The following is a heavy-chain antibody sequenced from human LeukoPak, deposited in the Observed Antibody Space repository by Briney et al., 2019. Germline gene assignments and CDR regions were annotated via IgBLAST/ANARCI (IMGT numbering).Heavy chain of an antibody. D-gene: IGHD5-12*01. V-gene: IGHV3-53*01. CDR3: ARGRGYYYYYYMDV. J-gene: IGHJ6*03. CDR2: IYSGGST. Sequence: GGSLRLSCAASGFTVGSNYMSWVRQAPGKGLEWVSVIYSGGSTYYADSVKGRFTISRDNSKNTLYLQMNSLRAEDTAVYYCARGRGYYYYYYMDVWGKGTTVTISS. CDR1: GFTVGSNY.